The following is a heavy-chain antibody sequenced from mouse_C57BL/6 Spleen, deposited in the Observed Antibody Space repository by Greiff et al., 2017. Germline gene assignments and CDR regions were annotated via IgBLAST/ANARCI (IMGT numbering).Heavy chain of an antibody. CDR3: AILCGSSYRYFDV. J-gene: IGHJ1*03. V-gene: IGHV1-4*01. Sequence: VQGVESGAELARPGASVKMSCKASGYTFTSYTMHWVKQRPGQGLEWIGYINPSSGYTKYNQKFKEKATLTADKSSSTAYMQLSILTSEDSAVYYCAILCGSSYRYFDVWGTGTTVTVSS. CDR2: INPSSGYT. CDR1: GYTFTSYT. D-gene: IGHD1-1*01.